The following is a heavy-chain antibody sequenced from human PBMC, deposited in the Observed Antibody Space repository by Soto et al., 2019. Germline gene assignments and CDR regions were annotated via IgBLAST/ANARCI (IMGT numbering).Heavy chain of an antibody. CDR1: GFTFRSYV. CDR2: TSYDGSNN. Sequence: QVQLVESGGGVVQPGTSLRLSCVGSGFTFRSYVIHWVRQAPGKGLEWVALTSYDGSNNFYGDSVKGRFTISRHNSRNTVALQLDSLRCEDTALYYCARWGTTGGLDVWGQGTLVSVSS. J-gene: IGHJ4*02. V-gene: IGHV3-33*05. D-gene: IGHD3-16*01. CDR3: ARWGTTGGLDV.